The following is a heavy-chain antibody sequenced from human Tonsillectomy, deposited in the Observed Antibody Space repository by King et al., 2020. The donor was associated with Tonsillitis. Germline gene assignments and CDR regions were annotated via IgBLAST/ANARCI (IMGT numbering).Heavy chain of an antibody. CDR3: ARQDYYDSSGYQENAFDI. D-gene: IGHD3-22*01. J-gene: IGHJ3*02. V-gene: IGHV3-21*01. Sequence: VQLVESGGGLVKPGGSLRLSCAASGFTFSSYSMNWVRQAPGKGLEGVSSISSSSSYIYYADSVKGRFTNSRDNAKNSLYLQMNSLRAEDTAGYYCARQDYYDSSGYQENAFDIWGQGTMVTVSS. CDR1: GFTFSSYS. CDR2: ISSSSSYI.